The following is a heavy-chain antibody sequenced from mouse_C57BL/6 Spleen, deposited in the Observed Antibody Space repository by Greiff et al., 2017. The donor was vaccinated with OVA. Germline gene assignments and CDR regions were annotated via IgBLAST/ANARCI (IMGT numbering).Heavy chain of an antibody. D-gene: IGHD1-1*01. CDR2: IYPGSGNT. V-gene: IGHV1-76*01. J-gene: IGHJ2*01. CDR1: GYTFTDYY. Sequence: QVQLQQSGAELVRPGASVKLSCKASGYTFTDYYINWVKQRPGQGLEWIARIYPGSGNTYYNEKFKGKATLTAEKSSSTAYMQLSSLTSEDSAVDFCARTGATTGYFDYWGQGTTLTVSS. CDR3: ARTGATTGYFDY.